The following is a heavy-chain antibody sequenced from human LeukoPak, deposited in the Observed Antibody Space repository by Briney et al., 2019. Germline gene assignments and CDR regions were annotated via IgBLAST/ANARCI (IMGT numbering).Heavy chain of an antibody. CDR1: GFTFSSYS. J-gene: IGHJ4*02. V-gene: IGHV3-21*01. D-gene: IGHD1-1*01. CDR3: ARSAAGTYY. CDR2: ISSSSSYK. Sequence: GGSLTLSCAASGFTFSSYSMNWVRQAPGKGLEWVSSISSSSSYKYYTDSVKGRFTISRDNAKNSLYLQMNSLRAEDTAVYYCARSAAGTYYWGQGALVTVSS.